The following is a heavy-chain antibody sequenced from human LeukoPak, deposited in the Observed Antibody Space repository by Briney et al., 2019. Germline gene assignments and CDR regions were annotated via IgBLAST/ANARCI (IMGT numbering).Heavy chain of an antibody. CDR3: ATTPGGNSGGYYYYYGMDV. CDR1: GYTLTELS. J-gene: IGHJ6*02. CDR2: LDPEDGET. D-gene: IGHD4-23*01. V-gene: IGHV1-24*01. Sequence: ASVKVSCKVSGYTLTELSMHWVRQAPGKGLEWMGGLDPEDGETIYAQKFQGRVTMTEDTSTDTAYMELSSLRSEDTAVYYCATTPGGNSGGYYYYYGMDVWGQGTTVTVSS.